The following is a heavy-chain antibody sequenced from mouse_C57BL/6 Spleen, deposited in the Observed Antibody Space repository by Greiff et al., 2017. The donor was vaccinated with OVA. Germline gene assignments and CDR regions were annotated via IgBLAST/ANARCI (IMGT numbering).Heavy chain of an antibody. Sequence: VQLQQSGAELVRPGASVTLSCKASGYTFTDYEMHWVKQTPVHGLEWIGAIDPETGGTAYNQKFKGKAILTADKSSSTAYMELRSLTSADSAVDYCTGAYGYLAWFAYWGQGTLVTVSA. J-gene: IGHJ3*01. CDR3: TGAYGYLAWFAY. V-gene: IGHV1-15*01. CDR2: IDPETGGT. CDR1: GYTFTDYE. D-gene: IGHD2-2*01.